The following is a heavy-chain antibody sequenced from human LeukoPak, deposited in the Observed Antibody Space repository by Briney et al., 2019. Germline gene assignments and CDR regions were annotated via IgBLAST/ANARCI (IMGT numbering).Heavy chain of an antibody. J-gene: IGHJ4*02. CDR2: IDPSGGST. Sequence: RASVKVSCKASGYTFTRYYMHWVRQAPGQGLEWMGIIDPSGGSTSYAQNFQGGATMTRDAATSTVYLELSSLRSEDTAVYYCARDFGEMPNYWGQGTLVTVSS. D-gene: IGHD5-24*01. CDR1: GYTFTRYY. CDR3: ARDFGEMPNY. V-gene: IGHV1-46*01.